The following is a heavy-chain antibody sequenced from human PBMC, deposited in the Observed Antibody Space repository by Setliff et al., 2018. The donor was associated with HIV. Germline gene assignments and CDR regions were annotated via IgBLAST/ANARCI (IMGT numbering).Heavy chain of an antibody. J-gene: IGHJ5*02. Sequence: GASVKVSCKASGGTFSSYAISWVRQAPGQGLEWMGGIIPIFGTANYAQKFQGRVTITTDESTSTAYMELRSLTSEDTAVYYCARDLDEAVKDADNYVPLDLWGQGTLVTVSS. D-gene: IGHD3-16*01. CDR1: GGTFSSYA. CDR2: IIPIFGTA. V-gene: IGHV1-69*05. CDR3: ARDLDEAVKDADNYVPLDL.